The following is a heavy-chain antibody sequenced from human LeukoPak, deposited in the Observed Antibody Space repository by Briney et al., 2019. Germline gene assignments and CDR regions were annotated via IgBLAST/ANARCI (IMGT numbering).Heavy chain of an antibody. CDR2: ISAYNGNT. J-gene: IGHJ5*02. Sequence: GASVKVSCKASGYTFTSYGISWVRQAPGQGLERMGWISAYNGNTNYAQKLQGRVTMTTDTSTSTAYMELRSLRSDDTAVYYCARDFLSESTSGWFDPWGQGTLVTVSS. D-gene: IGHD1-1*01. V-gene: IGHV1-18*01. CDR3: ARDFLSESTSGWFDP. CDR1: GYTFTSYG.